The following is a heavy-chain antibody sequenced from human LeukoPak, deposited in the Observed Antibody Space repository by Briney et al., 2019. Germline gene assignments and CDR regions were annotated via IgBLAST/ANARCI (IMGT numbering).Heavy chain of an antibody. CDR3: ARGSNWGDY. V-gene: IGHV4-59*01. CDR2: MYYSGNT. D-gene: IGHD7-27*01. J-gene: IGHJ4*02. Sequence: SETLSLTCTVSVDSISGYYWSWIRQPPGKGLEWIGYMYYSGNTNYNPSLKSRLTTSLDTSKNQFSLKLSSVTAADTAVYYCARGSNWGDYWGQGTLVTVSS. CDR1: VDSISGYY.